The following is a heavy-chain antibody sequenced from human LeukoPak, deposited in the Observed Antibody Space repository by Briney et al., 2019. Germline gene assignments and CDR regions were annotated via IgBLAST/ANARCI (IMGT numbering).Heavy chain of an antibody. Sequence: PVKVSCKASGGTFSSYAISWVRQAPGQGLEWMGGIIPIFGTANYAQKFQGRVTITADESTSTAYMELSSLRSEDTAVYYCARGNYYDSSGYCWFDPWGQGTLVTVSS. CDR3: ARGNYYDSSGYCWFDP. CDR1: GGTFSSYA. D-gene: IGHD3-22*01. J-gene: IGHJ5*02. V-gene: IGHV1-69*13. CDR2: IIPIFGTA.